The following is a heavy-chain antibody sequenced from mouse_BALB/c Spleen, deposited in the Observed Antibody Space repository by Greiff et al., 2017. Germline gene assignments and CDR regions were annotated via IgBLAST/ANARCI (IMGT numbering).Heavy chain of an antibody. CDR1: GFTFSDYY. V-gene: IGHV5-4*02. CDR3: ERAGSSERNAMDY. CDR2: ISDGGSYT. Sequence: EVKLVESGGGLVQPGGSLKLSCAASGFTFSDYYMYWVRQTPEKRLEWVATISDGGSYTYYPDSVKGRCPITRDNAKNNLYLQMSRLKSEDTAMYNYERAGSSERNAMDYWGQGTSVTVSS. D-gene: IGHD1-1*01. J-gene: IGHJ4*01.